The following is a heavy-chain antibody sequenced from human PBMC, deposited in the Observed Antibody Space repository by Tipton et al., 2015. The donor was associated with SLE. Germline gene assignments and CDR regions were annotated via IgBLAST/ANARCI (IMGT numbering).Heavy chain of an antibody. V-gene: IGHV3-53*04. CDR2: SYSGGST. CDR3: ASMRHSYGYGFDY. Sequence: QLVQSGGGLVQPGGSLRLSCAASGFTVSSNYMSWVRQAPGKGLEWVSVSYSGGSTYYADSVKGRFTISRHNPKNTLYLQMNSLRAEDTAVYYCASMRHSYGYGFDYWGQGTLVTVSS. D-gene: IGHD5-18*01. J-gene: IGHJ4*02. CDR1: GFTVSSNY.